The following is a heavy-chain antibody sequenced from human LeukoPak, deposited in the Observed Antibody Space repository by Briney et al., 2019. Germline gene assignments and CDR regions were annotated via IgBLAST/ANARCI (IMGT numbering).Heavy chain of an antibody. CDR2: IFYTGYT. CDR1: GDSISSYS. D-gene: IGHD3-22*01. CDR3: ASTPIYDSSGYYYYFDY. J-gene: IGHJ4*02. V-gene: IGHV4-59*12. Sequence: SETLSLACTVSGDSISSYSWSWIRQPPGKGLEWIGYIFYTGYTNYNPSLKSRVTMSIDTSKNQFSLKLNSVTAADTAVYYCASTPIYDSSGYYYYFDYWGQGTLVTVSS.